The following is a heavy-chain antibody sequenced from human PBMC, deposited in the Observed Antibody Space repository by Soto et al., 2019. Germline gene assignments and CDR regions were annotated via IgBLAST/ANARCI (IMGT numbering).Heavy chain of an antibody. CDR1: GFTFSSYW. CDR3: ARDCTNGVCYGNYYYGMDV. J-gene: IGHJ6*02. D-gene: IGHD2-8*01. Sequence: EVQLVESGGGLVQPGGSLRLSCAASGFTFSSYWMSWVRQAPGKGLEWVANIKQDGSEKYYVDSVKGRFTISRDNAKNSLYLQMNGLRAEDTAVYYCARDCTNGVCYGNYYYGMDVWGQGATVTVSS. CDR2: IKQDGSEK. V-gene: IGHV3-7*03.